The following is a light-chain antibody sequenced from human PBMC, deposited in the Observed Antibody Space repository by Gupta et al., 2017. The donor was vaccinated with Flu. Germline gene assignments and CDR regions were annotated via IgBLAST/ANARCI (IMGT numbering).Light chain of an antibody. CDR3: QTWDSNDWV. Sequence: SPGQTASITCSGNNLGNKYACWYQQKPGQSPTLVIYQHTTRPSVIPGRFSGSDSGSTATLTIRGTQAMDEADYVCQTWDSNDWVFGGGTKLTVL. J-gene: IGLJ3*02. CDR2: QHT. CDR1: NLGNKY. V-gene: IGLV3-1*01.